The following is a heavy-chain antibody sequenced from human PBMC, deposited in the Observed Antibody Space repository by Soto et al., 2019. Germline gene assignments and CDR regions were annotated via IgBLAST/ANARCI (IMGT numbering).Heavy chain of an antibody. D-gene: IGHD2-15*01. J-gene: IGHJ5*02. CDR1: GFTFSSYA. Sequence: PGGSLRLSCAASGFTFSSYAMSWVRQAPGKGLEWVSAISGSGGSTYYADSVKGRFTISRDNSKNTLYLQMNSLRAEDTAVYYCAKDRFDCSGGSCYYNWLDPWGQGTLVTVSS. V-gene: IGHV3-23*01. CDR3: AKDRFDCSGGSCYYNWLDP. CDR2: ISGSGGST.